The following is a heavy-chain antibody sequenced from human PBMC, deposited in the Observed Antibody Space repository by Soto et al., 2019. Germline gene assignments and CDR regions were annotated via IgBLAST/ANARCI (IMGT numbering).Heavy chain of an antibody. CDR1: GFTFTDAW. CDR2: ISTKSGGETA. Sequence: GGSLRLSCAASGFTFTDAWRNWVRQAPGKGLEWVGRISTKSGGETAYYATPLRGRFSISRDDSKKTLFLQMNSLKAEDTAVYYCAADLPSESPLIDHWGQGT. CDR3: AADLPSESPLIDH. V-gene: IGHV3-15*07. J-gene: IGHJ4*02.